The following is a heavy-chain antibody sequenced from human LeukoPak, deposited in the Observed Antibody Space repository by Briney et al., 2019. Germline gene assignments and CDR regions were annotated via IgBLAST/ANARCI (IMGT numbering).Heavy chain of an antibody. CDR1: GGSVSGNY. Sequence: SETLSLTSAVYGGSVSGNYWSWIRQPPGKGLEWIGEINHSGSTNSNPSLKSRVTISVDTSKNQFSLKLSSVTAADTAVYYCARARRTSGGDPYYFDYWGQGTLVTVSS. CDR3: ARARRTSGGDPYYFDY. J-gene: IGHJ4*02. CDR2: INHSGST. V-gene: IGHV4-34*01. D-gene: IGHD2-21*01.